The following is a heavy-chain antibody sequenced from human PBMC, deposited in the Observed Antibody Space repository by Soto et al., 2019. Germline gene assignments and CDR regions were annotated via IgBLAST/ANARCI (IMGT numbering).Heavy chain of an antibody. CDR1: GYTFTSYA. CDR3: ARGGGAPGWEPDY. CDR2: IIPIFGTA. J-gene: IGHJ4*02. Sequence: SVKVSCKASGYTFTSYAMHWVRQAPGQGLEWMGGIIPIFGTANYAQKFQGRVTITADESTSTAYMELSSLRSEDTAVYYCARGGGAPGWEPDYWGQGTLVTVSS. D-gene: IGHD1-26*01. V-gene: IGHV1-69*13.